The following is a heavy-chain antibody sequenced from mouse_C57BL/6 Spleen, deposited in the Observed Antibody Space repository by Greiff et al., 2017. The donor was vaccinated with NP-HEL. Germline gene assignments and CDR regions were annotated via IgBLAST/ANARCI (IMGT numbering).Heavy chain of an antibody. D-gene: IGHD1-1*01. J-gene: IGHJ2*01. CDR2: ISYDGSN. CDR1: GYSITSGYY. V-gene: IGHV3-6*01. Sequence: QLVESGPGLVKPSQSLSLTCSVTGYSITSGYYWNWIRQFPGNKLEWMGYISYDGSNNYNPSLKNRISITRDTSKNQFFLKLNSVTTEDTATYYCARIITTAYYFDYWGQGTTLTVSS. CDR3: ARIITTAYYFDY.